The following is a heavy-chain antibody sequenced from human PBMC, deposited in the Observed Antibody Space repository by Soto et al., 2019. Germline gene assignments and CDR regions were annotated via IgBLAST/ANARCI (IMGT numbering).Heavy chain of an antibody. J-gene: IGHJ4*02. D-gene: IGHD6-19*01. CDR3: ARSVAVPGAHIDY. CDR1: GGYISGSD. Sequence: TLALTCSASGGYISGSDWRWIRQAPGKGLEWLGYVYYTGSTNYSPSLRSRVSISVDTSKNEFSLRLSSVTAADTAVYFCARSVAVPGAHIDYWGQGTQVTVSS. CDR2: VYYTGST. V-gene: IGHV4-59*01.